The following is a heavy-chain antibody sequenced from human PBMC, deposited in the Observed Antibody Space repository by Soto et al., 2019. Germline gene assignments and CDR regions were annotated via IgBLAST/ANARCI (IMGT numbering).Heavy chain of an antibody. D-gene: IGHD3-3*01. CDR3: ASATYYDFWSGYYNWFDP. J-gene: IGHJ5*02. V-gene: IGHV1-69*02. Sequence: QVQRVQSGAEVKKPGSSVKVSCKASGGTFSSYTISWVRQAPGQGLEWRGRIIPILGIANYAQKFQGRVTITADKSTSTAYMELSSLRSEDTAVYYCASATYYDFWSGYYNWFDPWGQGTLVTVSS. CDR2: IIPILGIA. CDR1: GGTFSSYT.